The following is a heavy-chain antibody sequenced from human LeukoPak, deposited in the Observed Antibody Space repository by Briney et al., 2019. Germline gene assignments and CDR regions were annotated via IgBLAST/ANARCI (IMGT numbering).Heavy chain of an antibody. CDR3: AKDGTFGAATYYFDY. Sequence: GRSLRLSSAASGFTFSSYGMHWVRQAPGKGLEWVAVVANDGNDKRYADSVKGRFTISRDNSMNTLYLQMNSLRGEDTAVYYCAKDGTFGAATYYFDYWGQGTLVTVSS. J-gene: IGHJ4*02. V-gene: IGHV3-30*18. D-gene: IGHD3-3*01. CDR1: GFTFSSYG. CDR2: VANDGNDK.